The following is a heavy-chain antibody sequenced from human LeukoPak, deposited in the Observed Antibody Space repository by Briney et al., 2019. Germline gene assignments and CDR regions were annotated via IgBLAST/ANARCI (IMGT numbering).Heavy chain of an antibody. CDR3: AREVFKYGRFYFDY. V-gene: IGHV6-1*01. CDR2: TYYRSKWNN. D-gene: IGHD1-14*01. Sequence: SQTLSLTCGISGDSVSSNTGAWNWIRQSPSRGLEWLGKTYYRSKWNNDYAVSVKDRITINPDTSKDQFSLQLNSVTPEDTAVYYCAREVFKYGRFYFDYWGQGTPVTVSS. J-gene: IGHJ4*02. CDR1: GDSVSSNTGA.